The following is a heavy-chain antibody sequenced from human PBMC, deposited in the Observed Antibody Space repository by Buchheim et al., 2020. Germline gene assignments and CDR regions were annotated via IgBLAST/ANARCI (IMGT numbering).Heavy chain of an antibody. CDR1: GFTFSSYG. J-gene: IGHJ4*02. V-gene: IGHV3-30*18. Sequence: QVQLVESGGGVVQPGRSLRLSCAASGFTFSSYGMHWVRQAPGKGLEWVAVISYDGSNKYYADSVKGRFTISRDNSKNTLYLQMNSLRAEDTAVYYCAKEFYDSSGYYVYYFDCWGQGTL. CDR2: ISYDGSNK. CDR3: AKEFYDSSGYYVYYFDC. D-gene: IGHD3-22*01.